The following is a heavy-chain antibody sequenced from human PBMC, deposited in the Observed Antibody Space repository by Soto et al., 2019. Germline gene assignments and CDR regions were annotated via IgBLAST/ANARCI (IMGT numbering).Heavy chain of an antibody. CDR3: ARGRQDIVVVPAAMGFDYYHYGMDV. J-gene: IGHJ6*02. D-gene: IGHD2-2*01. CDR2: INHSGST. V-gene: IGHV4-34*01. Sequence: QVQLQQWGAGLLKPSETLSLTCAVYGGSFSGYYWSWIRQPPGKGLEWIGEINHSGSTNYNPSLKSRVTISVDTSKNQFSLKLSSVTAADTAVYYCARGRQDIVVVPAAMGFDYYHYGMDVWGQGTTVTVSS. CDR1: GGSFSGYY.